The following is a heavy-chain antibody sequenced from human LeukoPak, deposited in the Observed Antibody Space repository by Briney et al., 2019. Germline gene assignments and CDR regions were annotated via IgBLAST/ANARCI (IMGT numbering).Heavy chain of an antibody. V-gene: IGHV3-23*01. CDR2: MSGSGGST. Sequence: PGGSLRLSCAASGFTFSSYSMNWVRQAPGKGLEWVSAMSGSGGSTYYADSVKGRFTISRDNSKNTLYLQMNSLRVEDTAVYYCAKDAQWLVEFFDYWGQGTLVTVSS. CDR1: GFTFSSYS. J-gene: IGHJ4*02. D-gene: IGHD6-19*01. CDR3: AKDAQWLVEFFDY.